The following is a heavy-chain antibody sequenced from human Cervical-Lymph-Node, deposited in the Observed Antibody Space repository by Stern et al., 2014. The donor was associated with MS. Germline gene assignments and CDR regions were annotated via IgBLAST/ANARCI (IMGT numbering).Heavy chain of an antibody. V-gene: IGHV4-61*02. CDR2: IYTSGNT. CDR1: GVSMSSGSYP. Sequence: QVQLVESGPGLVKPSQTLSLTCTVSGVSMSSGSYPWSWIRQPAGKGLEWIGHIYTSGNTNYNPSLRGRVAMSVDTSKNQFSLKLSSVTAADTAVYYCATDGEWGVPDYWGQGALVIVSS. CDR3: ATDGEWGVPDY. J-gene: IGHJ4*02. D-gene: IGHD2-8*01.